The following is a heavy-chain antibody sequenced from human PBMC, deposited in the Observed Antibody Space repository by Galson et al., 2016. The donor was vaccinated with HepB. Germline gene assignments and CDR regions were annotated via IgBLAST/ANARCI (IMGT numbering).Heavy chain of an antibody. D-gene: IGHD1-26*01. Sequence: SLRLSCAASGFTFSTYWMHWVRQAPGKGLVWVSRINSDGRSPSYADSVKGRFTISRDNAKNTLYLQMNSLRAEDTAVYYCARLGGNYRTTSHFDYWGQGTLVTVSS. V-gene: IGHV3-74*01. J-gene: IGHJ4*02. CDR3: ARLGGNYRTTSHFDY. CDR1: GFTFSTYW. CDR2: INSDGRSP.